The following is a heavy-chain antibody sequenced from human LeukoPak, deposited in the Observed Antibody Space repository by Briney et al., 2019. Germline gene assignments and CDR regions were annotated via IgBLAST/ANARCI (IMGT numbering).Heavy chain of an antibody. D-gene: IGHD5-18*01. CDR1: GFTFSSYG. V-gene: IGHV3-33*01. Sequence: GGSLRLSCAASGFTFSSYGMHWVRQAPGKGLEWVAVIWYDGSNKYYADSVKGRFTISRDNSKNTLYLQMNSLRAEDTAVYYCARAGYSYGSSYYYYGMDVWGQGTTVTVFS. CDR2: IWYDGSNK. J-gene: IGHJ6*02. CDR3: ARAGYSYGSSYYYYGMDV.